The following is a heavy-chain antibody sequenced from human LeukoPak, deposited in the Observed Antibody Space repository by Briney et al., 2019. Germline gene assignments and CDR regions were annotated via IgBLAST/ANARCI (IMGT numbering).Heavy chain of an antibody. Sequence: ASVKVSCKASGYTFTSYYMYWVRQAPGQGLEWMGIINPSGDNTNYAQKFQGRVTMTRDMSTTTVYMELSSLRSEDTAVYYCAKGPHRRTYDRDNWFDPWGQGTLVTVSS. CDR1: GYTFTSYY. CDR2: INPSGDNT. V-gene: IGHV1-46*01. CDR3: AKGPHRRTYDRDNWFDP. D-gene: IGHD3-3*01. J-gene: IGHJ5*02.